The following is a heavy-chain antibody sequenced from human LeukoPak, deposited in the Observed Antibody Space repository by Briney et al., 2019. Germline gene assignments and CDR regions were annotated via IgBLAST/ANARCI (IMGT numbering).Heavy chain of an antibody. CDR3: AKLHCSGGSCYYGVWFDP. Sequence: GGSLRLSCAASGFTFSNYEMNWVRQAPGKGLEWVAVISYDGSNKYYADSVKGRFTISRDNSKNTLYLQMNSLRAEDTAVYYCAKLHCSGGSCYYGVWFDPWGQGTLVTVSS. V-gene: IGHV3-30*18. CDR2: ISYDGSNK. J-gene: IGHJ5*02. CDR1: GFTFSNYE. D-gene: IGHD2-15*01.